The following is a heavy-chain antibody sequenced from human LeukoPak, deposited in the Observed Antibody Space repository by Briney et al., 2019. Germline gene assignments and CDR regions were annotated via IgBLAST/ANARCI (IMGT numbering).Heavy chain of an antibody. J-gene: IGHJ4*02. CDR3: GTLLSNGPFDY. Sequence: ASVKVSCKASGYTFTGYYMHWVRQAPGQGLEWMGWINPNSGGTNYAQKFQGRVTMTRDTSISTAYMELSGLGSDDTAVYYCGTLLSNGPFDYWGQGSLVTVSS. CDR2: INPNSGGT. CDR1: GYTFTGYY. V-gene: IGHV1-2*02.